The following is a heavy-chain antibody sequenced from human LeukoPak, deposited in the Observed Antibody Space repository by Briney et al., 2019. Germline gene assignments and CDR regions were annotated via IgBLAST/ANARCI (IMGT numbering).Heavy chain of an antibody. CDR2: IRSKSSGGTT. D-gene: IGHD2-21*01. J-gene: IGHJ4*02. Sequence: GGSLRLSCTASGFTFGDYIMSWFRQAPGKGLEWVGFIRSKSSGGTTEYAASVKGRFTISRDDSKSIAYLQMNSLKTEDTAVYYCTVISGDYWGQGTLVTVSS. CDR3: TVISGDY. CDR1: GFTFGDYI. V-gene: IGHV3-49*03.